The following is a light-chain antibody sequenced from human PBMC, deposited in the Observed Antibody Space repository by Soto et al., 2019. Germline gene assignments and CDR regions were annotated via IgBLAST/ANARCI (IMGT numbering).Light chain of an antibody. CDR2: EVS. Sequence: QSALTQPASMSGSPGQSITISCTGTSSDVGGYNYVSWYQQHPGKAPKLIIYEVSNRPSGVSNRFSGSKSGNTASLTISGLQAEDEADYYCNSYTSKSTGVFGTGTQVTVL. V-gene: IGLV2-14*01. CDR3: NSYTSKSTGV. J-gene: IGLJ1*01. CDR1: SSDVGGYNY.